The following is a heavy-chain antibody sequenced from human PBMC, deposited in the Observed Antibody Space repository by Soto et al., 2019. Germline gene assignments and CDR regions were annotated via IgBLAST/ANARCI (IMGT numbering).Heavy chain of an antibody. Sequence: QITLKESGPTLVKPTQTLTLTCTFSGFSLRTSGVGVGWIRQPPGKALEWLALIYWDDDKRYSPSLRSRLTTTKDTSKNQVVLTVTNMDPVDTATYYCVRTAPWFGRDWGQGTLVTVSS. CDR2: IYWDDDK. J-gene: IGHJ4*02. CDR1: GFSLRTSGVG. CDR3: VRTAPWFGRD. V-gene: IGHV2-5*02. D-gene: IGHD3-10*01.